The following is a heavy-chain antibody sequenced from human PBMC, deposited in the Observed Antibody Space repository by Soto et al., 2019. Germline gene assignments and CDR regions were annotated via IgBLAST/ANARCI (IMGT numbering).Heavy chain of an antibody. CDR1: GXTFSAYS. D-gene: IGHD2-15*01. CDR2: ITSTSSPI. V-gene: IGHV3-48*02. J-gene: IGHJ3*02. Sequence: LRLSGAASGXTFSAYSMNWVRQAPGKGLEWVSYITSTSSPIYYADSVKGRFTTSRDNAKNSLYLELNSLRDEDTAVYYCARDTRSSHAFDIWGPGTMVTVSS. CDR3: ARDTRSSHAFDI.